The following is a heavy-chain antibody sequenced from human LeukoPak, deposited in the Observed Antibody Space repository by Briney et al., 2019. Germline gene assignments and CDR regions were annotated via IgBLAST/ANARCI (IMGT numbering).Heavy chain of an antibody. Sequence: GGSLRLSCAASGFTLSNYAMSGVRQPPGKGREWVSAITDSGGNTYYADSVRGRFTISRDNSKNTVYLQMNSLRAEDTAVYYCSKDRTCGDYSEKWGQGTLVTVSS. V-gene: IGHV3-23*01. CDR1: GFTLSNYA. D-gene: IGHD4-23*01. CDR3: SKDRTCGDYSEK. CDR2: ITDSGGNT. J-gene: IGHJ4*02.